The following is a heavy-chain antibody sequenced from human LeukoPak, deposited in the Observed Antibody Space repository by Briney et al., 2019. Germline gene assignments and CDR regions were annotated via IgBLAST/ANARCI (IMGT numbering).Heavy chain of an antibody. CDR3: ASLHQVRGLTVFDY. CDR2: IYHSGST. J-gene: IGHJ4*02. D-gene: IGHD3-10*01. Sequence: SETLSLTCTVSGGSISSGGYYWSWIRQPPGKGLEWIGYIYHSGSTYYNPSLKSRVTISVDRSKNQFSLKLSSVTAADTAVYYRASLHQVRGLTVFDYWGQGKLVTVSS. CDR1: GGSISSGGYY. V-gene: IGHV4-30-2*01.